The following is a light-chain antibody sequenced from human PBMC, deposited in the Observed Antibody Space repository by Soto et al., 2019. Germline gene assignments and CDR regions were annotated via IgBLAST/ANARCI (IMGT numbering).Light chain of an antibody. V-gene: IGKV3-20*01. CDR2: GVS. J-gene: IGKJ3*01. CDR3: QHDGTPPVFN. Sequence: EIVLTQSPGTLSLSPGERATLSCRTSQIVTGSFLAWYQQKPGQATRLLMYGVSTRATGIPDRFSGSGSGTDYTLTITGLEPDDIGVEDCQHDGTPPVFNFGPGAKV. CDR1: QIVTGSF.